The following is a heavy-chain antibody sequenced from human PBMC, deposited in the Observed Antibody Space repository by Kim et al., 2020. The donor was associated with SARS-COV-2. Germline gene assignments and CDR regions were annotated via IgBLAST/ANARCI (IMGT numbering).Heavy chain of an antibody. D-gene: IGHD5-18*01. V-gene: IGHV3-30*04. CDR2: ISYDGSNK. CDR1: GFTFSSYA. CDR3: ARELDTAMDYWGLFDY. Sequence: GGSLRLSCAASGFTFSSYAMHWVRQAPGKGLEWVAVISYDGSNKYYADSVKGRFTISRDNSKNTLYLQMNSLRAEDTAVYYCARELDTAMDYWGLFDYWGQGTLVTVSS. J-gene: IGHJ4*02.